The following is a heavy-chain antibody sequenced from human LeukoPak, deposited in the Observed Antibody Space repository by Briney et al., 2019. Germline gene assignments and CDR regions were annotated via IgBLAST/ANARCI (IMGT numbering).Heavy chain of an antibody. Sequence: ASVKVSCKASGYTFTSYAMNWLRQAPGQGLEWMGWINTNTGNPTYAQGFTGRFVFSLDPSVSTAYLQISSIKAEDTAVYYCAGGRVATSTYYFDYWGQGTLVTVST. D-gene: IGHD5-12*01. V-gene: IGHV7-4-1*02. CDR1: GYTFTSYA. CDR3: AGGRVATSTYYFDY. J-gene: IGHJ4*02. CDR2: INTNTGNP.